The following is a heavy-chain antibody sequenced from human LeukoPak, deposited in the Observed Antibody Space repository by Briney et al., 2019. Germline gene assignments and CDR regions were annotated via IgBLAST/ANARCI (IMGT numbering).Heavy chain of an antibody. J-gene: IGHJ4*02. Sequence: GGSLRLSCAASGFTFSNYWMNWVRQAPGKGLEWVANIKQDGSEKYYVDSVKGRFTISRDNAKNSLYLQMNSLRAEDTAVYYCARDPSRGYTYGYEDYWGQGTLVTVSS. V-gene: IGHV3-7*01. CDR3: ARDPSRGYTYGYEDY. D-gene: IGHD5-18*01. CDR2: IKQDGSEK. CDR1: GFTFSNYW.